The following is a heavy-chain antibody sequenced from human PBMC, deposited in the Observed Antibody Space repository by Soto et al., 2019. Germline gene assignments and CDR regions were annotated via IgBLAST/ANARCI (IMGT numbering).Heavy chain of an antibody. V-gene: IGHV3-30*03. CDR1: GFTFSSYG. J-gene: IGHJ4*02. Sequence: QVQLVESGGGVVQPGRSLRLSCAASGFTFSSYGMHWVRQAPGKGLEWVAVISYDGSNKYYADSVKGRFTISRDNSKNTLYLQMNSLRAEDTAVYYCARGRNYFDYWGQGTLVTVSS. CDR3: ARGRNYFDY. CDR2: ISYDGSNK.